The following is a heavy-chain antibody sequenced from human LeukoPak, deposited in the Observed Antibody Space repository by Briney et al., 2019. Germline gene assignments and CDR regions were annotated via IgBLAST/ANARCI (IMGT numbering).Heavy chain of an antibody. CDR3: ARIAAAGLFFDY. J-gene: IGHJ4*02. Sequence: KPSETLSLTCTVSGGSISSSSYYWGWIRQPPGKGLEWIGSIYYSGSTYYNPSLKSRVTISVDTSKNQFSLKLSSVTAADTAVHYCARIAAAGLFFDYWGQGTLVTVSS. V-gene: IGHV4-39*01. D-gene: IGHD6-13*01. CDR2: IYYSGST. CDR1: GGSISSSSYY.